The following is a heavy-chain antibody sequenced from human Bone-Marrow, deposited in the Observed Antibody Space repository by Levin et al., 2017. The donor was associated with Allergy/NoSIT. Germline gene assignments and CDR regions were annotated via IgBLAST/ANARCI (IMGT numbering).Heavy chain of an antibody. J-gene: IGHJ6*02. Sequence: GESLKISCVASGFTFNIYGMHWVRQAPGKGLEWVAVISYDGNNKYYGDSVKGRFTISRDNSKNTLYLQMSSLRAEDTAVYYCAQDPRYSNGYFSLYYGMDVWGQGTTVTVSS. CDR1: GFTFNIYG. D-gene: IGHD3-22*01. CDR2: ISYDGNNK. CDR3: AQDPRYSNGYFSLYYGMDV. V-gene: IGHV3-30*18.